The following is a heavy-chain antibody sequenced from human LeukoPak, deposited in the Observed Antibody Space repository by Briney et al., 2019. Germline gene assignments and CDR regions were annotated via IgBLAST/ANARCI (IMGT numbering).Heavy chain of an antibody. Sequence: PGGSLRLSXAASGFTFSSYSMNWVRQAPGKGLEWVSSISSSSGYIYYADSVKGRFTISRDNAKNSLYLQMNSLRAEDTAVYYCARELRFLEWFDYWGQGTLVTVSS. CDR3: ARELRFLEWFDY. V-gene: IGHV3-21*01. J-gene: IGHJ4*02. CDR2: ISSSSGYI. D-gene: IGHD3-3*01. CDR1: GFTFSSYS.